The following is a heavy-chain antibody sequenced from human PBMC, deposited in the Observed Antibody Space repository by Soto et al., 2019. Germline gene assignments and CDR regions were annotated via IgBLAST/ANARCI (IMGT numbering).Heavy chain of an antibody. D-gene: IGHD3-10*01. CDR3: ASPTRGRSPRPFDY. V-gene: IGHV3-21*01. Sequence: EVQLVESGGGLVKPGGSLRLSCAASGFTFSSYSMNWVRQAPGKGLEWVSSISSSSSYIYYADSVKGRFTISRDNAKNSLYLQMNSLRAEDTAVYYCASPTRGRSPRPFDYWGQGTLVTVSS. CDR1: GFTFSSYS. J-gene: IGHJ4*02. CDR2: ISSSSSYI.